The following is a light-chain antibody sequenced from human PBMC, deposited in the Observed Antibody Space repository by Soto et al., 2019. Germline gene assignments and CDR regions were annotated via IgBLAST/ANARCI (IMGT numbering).Light chain of an antibody. CDR2: DAY. J-gene: IGKJ5*01. V-gene: IGKV1-5*01. CDR1: QSISSW. CDR3: QHYGAAPIT. Sequence: DIQMTQSPSTLSASVGDRVTITCRASQSISSWLAWYQQKPGKAPKLLIYDAYSLESGTPSRFSGSGSGTDFTLTISRLEPADFALYYCQHYGAAPITFGQGTRLEIK.